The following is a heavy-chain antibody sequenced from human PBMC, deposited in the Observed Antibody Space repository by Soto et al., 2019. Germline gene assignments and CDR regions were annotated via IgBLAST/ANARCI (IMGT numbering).Heavy chain of an antibody. CDR3: ARDKITGLFDY. V-gene: IGHV4-34*01. D-gene: IGHD1-1*01. CDR2: INHSGST. J-gene: IGHJ4*02. Sequence: SSAVYRGNFRGYDGAWIRQPPGTGLEWIGEINHSGSTNYNPSLKSRVTISVDTSKNQFSLKLTSVTAADTAVYYCARDKITGLFDYWGQRTLVTVS. CDR1: RGNFRGYD.